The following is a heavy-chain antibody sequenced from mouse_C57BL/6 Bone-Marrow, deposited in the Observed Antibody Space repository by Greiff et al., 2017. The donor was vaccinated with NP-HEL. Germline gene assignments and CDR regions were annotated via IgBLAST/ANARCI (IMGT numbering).Heavy chain of an antibody. CDR3: ARNYGSWYFDV. D-gene: IGHD1-1*01. V-gene: IGHV2-9-1*01. CDR1: GFSLTSYA. J-gene: IGHJ1*03. Sequence: VKLVESGPGLVAPSLRLSLPFTVSGFSLTSYAISWVRQPPGKGLEWLGVIWTGGGTHYNSALKSRLSISKDNSKSQVFLKMNSLQTDDTARYYWARNYGSWYFDVWGTGTTVTVSS. CDR2: IWTGGGT.